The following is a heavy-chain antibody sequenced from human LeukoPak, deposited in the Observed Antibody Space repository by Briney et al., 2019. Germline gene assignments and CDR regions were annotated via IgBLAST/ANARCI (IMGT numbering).Heavy chain of an antibody. J-gene: IGHJ4*02. CDR3: AKGNRYYYGSGSYSNSYYFDY. Sequence: TGGSLRLSCAASGFTFSSYAMSWVRQAPGKGLEWVSAISGSGGSTYYADSVKGRFTISRDNSKNTLYLQMSSLRAEDTAVYYCAKGNRYYYGSGSYSNSYYFDYWGQGTLVTVSS. CDR1: GFTFSSYA. V-gene: IGHV3-23*01. D-gene: IGHD3-10*01. CDR2: ISGSGGST.